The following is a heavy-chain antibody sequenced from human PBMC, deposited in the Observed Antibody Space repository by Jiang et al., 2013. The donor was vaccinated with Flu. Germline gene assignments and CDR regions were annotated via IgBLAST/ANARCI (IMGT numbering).Heavy chain of an antibody. J-gene: IGHJ3*01. CDR1: GYRFSGSW. Sequence: GAEVKKPGESLKISCTASGYRFSGSWIGWVRQMPGKGLEWMGVIYPGDSDTRYNPSVQGHATISADKSITTAYLQWGSLKASDTAIYFCARRNSAKTDAFDLWGQGTMVTVSS. D-gene: IGHD1-14*01. CDR3: ARRNSAKTDAFDL. V-gene: IGHV5-51*03. CDR2: IYPGDSDT.